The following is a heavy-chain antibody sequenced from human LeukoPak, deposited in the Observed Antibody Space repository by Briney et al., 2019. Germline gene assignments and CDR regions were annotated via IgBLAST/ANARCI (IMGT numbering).Heavy chain of an antibody. CDR3: ARSNLPAATRFDY. V-gene: IGHV3-23*01. D-gene: IGHD6-13*01. Sequence: GGSLRLSCAASGFTFSSSAMGWVRQAPGKGLEWVSSISGSGGNTYYTESVKGRFAISRDNSKKTLYLQMNSLRAEDTAVYYCARSNLPAATRFDYWGQGTLVTVSS. J-gene: IGHJ4*02. CDR2: ISGSGGNT. CDR1: GFTFSSSA.